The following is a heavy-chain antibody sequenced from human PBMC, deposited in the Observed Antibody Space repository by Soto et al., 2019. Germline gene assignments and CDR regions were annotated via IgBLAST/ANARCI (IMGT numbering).Heavy chain of an antibody. D-gene: IGHD2-15*01. CDR3: ARGWVVAAMFLYYYYGMDV. CDR2: IYYSGTT. V-gene: IGHV4-31*03. J-gene: IGHJ6*02. Sequence: SETLSLTCTVSGGSINSGNYYWSWNRQHPGKGLEWIGYIYYSGTTYYNPSLKSRVTISLDTSKNQFSLKLSSVTAADTAVYYCARGWVVAAMFLYYYYGMDVWGQGTTVTVSS. CDR1: GGSINSGNYY.